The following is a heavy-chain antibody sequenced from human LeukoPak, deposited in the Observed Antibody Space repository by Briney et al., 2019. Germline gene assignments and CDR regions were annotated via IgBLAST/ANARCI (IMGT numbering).Heavy chain of an antibody. CDR1: GFIFSSYE. Sequence: GGSLRLSCAASGFIFSSYEMNWVRQAPGKGLEWVSYISSSGSTIYYADSVKGRFTISRDNAKNSLYLQMNSLRAEDTAVYYCAKDSYSSTWYVIHFWGQGTLVTVSS. CDR2: ISSSGSTI. CDR3: AKDSYSSTWYVIHF. J-gene: IGHJ4*02. D-gene: IGHD6-13*01. V-gene: IGHV3-48*03.